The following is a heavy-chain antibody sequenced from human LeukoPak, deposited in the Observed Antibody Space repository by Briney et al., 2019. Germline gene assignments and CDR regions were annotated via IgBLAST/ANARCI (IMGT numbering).Heavy chain of an antibody. CDR2: IYYSGST. V-gene: IGHV4-39*01. CDR1: GGSISSSSYY. J-gene: IGHJ4*02. D-gene: IGHD2-15*01. Sequence: PSETLSLTCTVSGGSISSSSYYWGWIRQPPGKGLEWIGSIYYSGSTYYNPSLKSRVTISVDTSKNQFSLKLSSVTAADTAVYYCASIDGRDLLQFDYWGQGTLVTVSS. CDR3: ASIDGRDLLQFDY.